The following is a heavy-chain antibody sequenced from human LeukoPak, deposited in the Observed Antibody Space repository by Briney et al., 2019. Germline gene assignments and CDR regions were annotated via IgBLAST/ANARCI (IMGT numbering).Heavy chain of an antibody. J-gene: IGHJ4*02. V-gene: IGHV4-39*07. CDR1: GGSISSGSYY. CDR2: INHSGST. CDR3: ARGPYYFGSGTDYNRFNVVY. D-gene: IGHD3-10*01. Sequence: NPSETLSLTCTVSGGSISSGSYYWTWIRQPPGKGLEWIGEINHSGSTNYNPSLKSRVTISIDTSKSQFSLKLSSVTAADTAVYYCARGPYYFGSGTDYNRFNVVYWGQGILVTVSS.